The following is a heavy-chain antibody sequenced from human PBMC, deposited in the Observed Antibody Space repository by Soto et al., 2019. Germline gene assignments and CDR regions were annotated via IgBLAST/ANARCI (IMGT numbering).Heavy chain of an antibody. CDR2: ITYDGRFQ. D-gene: IGHD1-7*01. J-gene: IGHJ4*02. CDR1: GFNFDNYG. V-gene: IGHV3-30*18. Sequence: GSLRLSCQASGFNFDNYGMHWVRQAPGKGLEWVAVITYDGRFQYYADSVKGRFTISRDNSKNTLSLHLNTLKPEDTAVYHCAKDRVGGTFYTPLAFWGQGTLVTVSS. CDR3: AKDRVGGTFYTPLAF.